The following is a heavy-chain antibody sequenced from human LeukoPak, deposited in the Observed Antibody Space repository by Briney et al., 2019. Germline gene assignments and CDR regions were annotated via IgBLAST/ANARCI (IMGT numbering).Heavy chain of an antibody. CDR1: GFTFSGSG. CDR3: TELRAHAFDI. Sequence: GGSLRLSCAASGFTFSGSGVHWVRQASGRGLEWVGRIKDKANNYATAYAASVEGRFTISRDDSKNTAYPQMNSLKTEDTAVYYCTELRAHAFDIWGQGTMVTVSS. D-gene: IGHD3-16*01. V-gene: IGHV3-73*01. J-gene: IGHJ3*02. CDR2: IKDKANNYAT.